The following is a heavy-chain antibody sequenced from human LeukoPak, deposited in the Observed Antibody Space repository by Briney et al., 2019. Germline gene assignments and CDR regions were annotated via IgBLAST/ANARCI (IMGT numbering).Heavy chain of an antibody. V-gene: IGHV1-8*01. J-gene: IGHJ5*02. CDR3: ARGTGSWLRLTRWFDP. D-gene: IGHD5-12*01. Sequence: ASVKVSCKAFGYTFTNYDINWVRQATGQGLEWMGWMNPNSGNTDYAQKFQGRVTMTRNTSISTAYMELSSLVSEDTAVYYRARGTGSWLRLTRWFDPWGQGTLVTVSS. CDR2: MNPNSGNT. CDR1: GYTFTNYD.